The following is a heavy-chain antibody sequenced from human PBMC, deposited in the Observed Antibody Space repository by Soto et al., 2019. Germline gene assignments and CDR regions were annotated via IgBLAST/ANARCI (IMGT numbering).Heavy chain of an antibody. CDR3: ARDGYSSSSGSY. CDR1: GFTFSSYW. V-gene: IGHV3-7*03. Sequence: PGGSLRLSCAASGFTFSSYWMSWVRQAPGKGLEWVASIKQDGSEKYYVDSVKGRFTISRDNAKTSLYLQMNSLRAADTAVYYCARDGYSSSSGSYWGQGTLVTVSS. J-gene: IGHJ4*02. CDR2: IKQDGSEK. D-gene: IGHD6-6*01.